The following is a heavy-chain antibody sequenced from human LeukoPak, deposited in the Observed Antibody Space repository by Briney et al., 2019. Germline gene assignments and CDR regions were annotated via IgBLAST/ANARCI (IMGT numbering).Heavy chain of an antibody. CDR2: IYYSGST. D-gene: IGHD6-19*01. CDR3: ARAVIAVAGTHFDY. V-gene: IGHV4-59*01. J-gene: IGHJ4*02. CDR1: GGSISSYY. Sequence: PPETSYLTCTVSGGSISSYYWSWIRQPPGKGLEWIGYIYYSGSTNYNPSLKSRVTISVDTSKNQFSLKLSSVTAADTAVYYCARAVIAVAGTHFDYWGQGTLVTVSS.